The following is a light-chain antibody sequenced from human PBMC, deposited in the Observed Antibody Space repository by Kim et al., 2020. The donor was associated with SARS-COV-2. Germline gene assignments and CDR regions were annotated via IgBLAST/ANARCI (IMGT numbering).Light chain of an antibody. CDR3: QQYGSSPGT. Sequence: SPGERATLSCRASQSVSSSYLAWYQQKPGQAPRLLIYVASSRASGIPDRFSGSGSGTDFALTISRLEPEDFAVYYCQQYGSSPGTFGQGTKLEI. V-gene: IGKV3-20*01. CDR2: VAS. CDR1: QSVSSSY. J-gene: IGKJ2*02.